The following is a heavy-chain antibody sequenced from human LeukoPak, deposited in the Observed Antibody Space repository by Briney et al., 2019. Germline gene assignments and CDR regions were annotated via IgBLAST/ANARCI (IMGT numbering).Heavy chain of an antibody. Sequence: GGSLRLSCVASGFTFSSYWMHWVRQDPRKGLVWVSRIDGDGRNINYADSVRGRFTISRDNAKNTLYLQMNTLRVEDTAVYYCTRDLMDYDVSTGLHHYYMDVWGQGTTVTVSS. D-gene: IGHD3-9*01. CDR3: TRDLMDYDVSTGLHHYYMDV. CDR1: GFTFSSYW. V-gene: IGHV3-74*01. J-gene: IGHJ6*02. CDR2: IDGDGRNI.